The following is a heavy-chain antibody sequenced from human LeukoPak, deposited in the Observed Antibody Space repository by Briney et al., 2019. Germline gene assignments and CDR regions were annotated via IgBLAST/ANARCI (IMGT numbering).Heavy chain of an antibody. CDR2: IKSKTDGGTT. J-gene: IGHJ4*02. Sequence: SGRSLRLSCAASGFTFSNAWMSLVRQAPGKGLEWVGRIKSKTDGGTTDYAAPVKGRFTISRDDSKNTLYLQMNSLKTEDTAVYYCTTDRWSIAVAGIDYWGQGTLVTVSS. D-gene: IGHD6-19*01. V-gene: IGHV3-15*01. CDR1: GFTFSNAW. CDR3: TTDRWSIAVAGIDY.